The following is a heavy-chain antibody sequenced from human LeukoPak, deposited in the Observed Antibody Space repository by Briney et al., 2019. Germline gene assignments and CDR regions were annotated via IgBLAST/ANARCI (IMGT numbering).Heavy chain of an antibody. CDR3: ARQRTELLWFGEPLRAFDI. D-gene: IGHD3-10*01. V-gene: IGHV3-21*01. Sequence: GGSLRLSCAASGLTFSSYSMNWVRQAPGKGLEWVSSISSSSSYIYYADSVKGRFTISRDNAKNSLYLQMNSLRAEDTAVYYCARQRTELLWFGEPLRAFDIWAKGQWSPSLQ. J-gene: IGHJ3*02. CDR1: GLTFSSYS. CDR2: ISSSSSYI.